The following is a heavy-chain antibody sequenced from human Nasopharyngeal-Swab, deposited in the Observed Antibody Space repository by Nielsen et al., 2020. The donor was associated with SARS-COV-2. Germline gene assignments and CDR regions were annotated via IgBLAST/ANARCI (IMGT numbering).Heavy chain of an antibody. CDR1: GFRFSSYS. CDR2: IRSSGSFI. D-gene: IGHD3-10*01. J-gene: IGHJ5*02. V-gene: IGHV3-21*01. CDR3: ARSPGSITMVRGVIMTGWFDP. Sequence: GESLKISCEASGFRFSSYSLHWVRQAPGKGLEWVSSIRSSGSFISYADSVKGRFTISRDNAKNSLYLQMNSLRAEDTAVYYCARSPGSITMVRGVIMTGWFDPWGQGTLVTVSS.